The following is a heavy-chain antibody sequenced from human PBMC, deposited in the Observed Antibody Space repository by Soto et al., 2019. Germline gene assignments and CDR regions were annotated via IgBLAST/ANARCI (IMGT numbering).Heavy chain of an antibody. D-gene: IGHD6-19*01. V-gene: IGHV1-2*04. CDR3: ARGQSSGWYFVTLSHYYYGMDV. Sequence: GASVKVSCKASGYTFTGYYMHWVRQAPGQGLEWMGWINPNSGGTNYAQKFQGWVTMTRDTSISTAYMELSRLRSDDTAVYYCARGQSSGWYFVTLSHYYYGMDVWGQGTTVTVSS. CDR1: GYTFTGYY. J-gene: IGHJ6*02. CDR2: INPNSGGT.